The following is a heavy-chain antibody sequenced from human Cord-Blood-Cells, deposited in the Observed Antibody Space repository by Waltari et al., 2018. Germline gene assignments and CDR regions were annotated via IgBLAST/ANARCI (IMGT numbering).Heavy chain of an antibody. J-gene: IGHJ4*02. V-gene: IGHV3-11*01. Sequence: QVQLVASGGGLVKPGGSLRLSCEASGFTFSDYYLLWISQAPGKGLEWVSYISSSGSTIYYADSVKGRFTISRDNAKNSLYLQMNSLRAEDTAVYYCARGCSSTSCYDYWGQGTLVTVSS. CDR2: ISSSGSTI. CDR3: ARGCSSTSCYDY. D-gene: IGHD2-2*01. CDR1: GFTFSDYY.